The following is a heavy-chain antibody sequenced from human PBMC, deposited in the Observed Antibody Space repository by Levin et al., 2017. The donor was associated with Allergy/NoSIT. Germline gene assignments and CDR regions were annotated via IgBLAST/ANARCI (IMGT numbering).Heavy chain of an antibody. J-gene: IGHJ4*02. Sequence: GGSLRLSCAASGFTFSTYGVHWVRQPPGKGLEWVAGISYDGSNKYYADSVKGRFSISRDNSKNTLYLQMTSLGADDTAVFYCAREPRGDRSWTHLDHWGQGALVTVSS. CDR3: AREPRGDRSWTHLDH. V-gene: IGHV3-33*01. D-gene: IGHD3-10*01. CDR1: GFTFSTYG. CDR2: ISYDGSNK.